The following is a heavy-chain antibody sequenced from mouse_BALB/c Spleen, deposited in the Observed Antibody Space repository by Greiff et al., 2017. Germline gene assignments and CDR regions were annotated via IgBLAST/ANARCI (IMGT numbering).Heavy chain of an antibody. V-gene: IGHV1-80*01. CDR2: IYPGDGDT. D-gene: IGHD2-10*02. CDR1: GYAFSSYW. Sequence: QVQLQQSGAELVRPGSSVKISCKASGYAFSSYWMNWVKQRPGQGLEWIGQIYPGDGDTNYNEKFKGKATLTADTSSSTAYMQLSSLTSEDSAVYFCARRGGLVCDYWGQGTTLTVSS. J-gene: IGHJ2*01. CDR3: ARRGGLVCDY.